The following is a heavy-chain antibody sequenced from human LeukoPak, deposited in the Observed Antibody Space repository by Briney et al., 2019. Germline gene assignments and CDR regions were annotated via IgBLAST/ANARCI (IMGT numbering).Heavy chain of an antibody. Sequence: GGSLRLSCAASGFTFSSDEMNWVRQAPGKGLEWISYISSSGSTIYYADSVKGRFTISRDNAKNSLYLQMNSLRAEDTAVYYCARAPRWLPFDFWGQGTLVTVSS. V-gene: IGHV3-48*03. CDR3: ARAPRWLPFDF. CDR2: ISSSGSTI. CDR1: GFTFSSDE. D-gene: IGHD5-24*01. J-gene: IGHJ4*02.